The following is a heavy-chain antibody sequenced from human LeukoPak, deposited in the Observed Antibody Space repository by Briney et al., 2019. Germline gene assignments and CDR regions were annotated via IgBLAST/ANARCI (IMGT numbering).Heavy chain of an antibody. Sequence: PSETLSLTCTVSGGSISSRSYYWGWFRQPPGKGLEWIGSIYYSGNTYYNPSLKSGVTISADTSKNQFPLRLSSVTAADTAVYYCARTPDAPNKWFDPWGRGTLVTVSS. CDR2: IYYSGNT. J-gene: IGHJ5*02. CDR1: GGSISSRSYY. V-gene: IGHV4-39*01. CDR3: ARTPDAPNKWFDP.